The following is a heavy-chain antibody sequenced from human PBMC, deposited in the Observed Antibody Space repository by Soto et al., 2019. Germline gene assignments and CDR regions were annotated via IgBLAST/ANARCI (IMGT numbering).Heavy chain of an antibody. J-gene: IGHJ4*02. CDR1: GFTFSSYE. CDR2: ISSSGSTI. D-gene: IGHD5-18*01. CDR3: ASLDTAMVLFDY. Sequence: GGFLRLSCAASGFTFSSYEMNWVRQSPGKGLEWVSYISSSGSTIYYADSVKGRFTISRDNAKNSLYLQMNSLTAEDTAVYYCASLDTAMVLFDYWGQGTLVTVSS. V-gene: IGHV3-48*03.